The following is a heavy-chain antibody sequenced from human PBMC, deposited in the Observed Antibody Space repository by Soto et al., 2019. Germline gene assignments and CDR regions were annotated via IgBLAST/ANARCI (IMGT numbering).Heavy chain of an antibody. Sequence: GSGPTLVNPTETLTLTCTVSGFSLSNARMGVSWIRRPPGKALEWLALIDWDDDKYYSTSLKTRLTISKDTSKNQVVLTMTNMDPVDTATYYCARTQLYSSSWYEWFDPWGQGTLVTVSS. D-gene: IGHD6-13*01. J-gene: IGHJ5*02. CDR3: ARTQLYSSSWYEWFDP. CDR2: IDWDDDK. V-gene: IGHV2-70*01. CDR1: GFSLSNARMG.